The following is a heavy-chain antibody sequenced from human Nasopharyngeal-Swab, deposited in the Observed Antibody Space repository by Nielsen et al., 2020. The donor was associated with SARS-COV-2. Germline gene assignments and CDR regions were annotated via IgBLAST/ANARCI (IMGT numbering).Heavy chain of an antibody. CDR3: ASDPLTFYDSWSGPRPLEEPYGLDV. D-gene: IGHD3-3*01. CDR1: GITFSSYS. Sequence: GESLKISCVASGITFSSYSMNWVRQAPGKGLEWVSSISSSSTYIYYADSVKGRFTISRDNAKNSLYLQMNSLRAEDTAVYYCASDPLTFYDSWSGPRPLEEPYGLDVWGQGTTVTVSS. J-gene: IGHJ6*02. CDR2: ISSSSTYI. V-gene: IGHV3-21*01.